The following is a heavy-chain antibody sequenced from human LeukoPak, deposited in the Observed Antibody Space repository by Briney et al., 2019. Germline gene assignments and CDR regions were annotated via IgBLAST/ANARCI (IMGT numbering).Heavy chain of an antibody. CDR2: IYHSGIT. V-gene: IGHV4-4*02. J-gene: IGHJ4*02. CDR3: ARHRSSGPLGFDY. CDR1: GGSSSSNW. D-gene: IGHD6-19*01. Sequence: SETLSLTCVVSGGSSSSNWWSWVRQPPGKGLEWIGQIYHSGITNYNPSLKSRVTISVDTSKNQFSLKLSSVTAADTAVYYCARHRSSGPLGFDYWGQGTLVTVSS.